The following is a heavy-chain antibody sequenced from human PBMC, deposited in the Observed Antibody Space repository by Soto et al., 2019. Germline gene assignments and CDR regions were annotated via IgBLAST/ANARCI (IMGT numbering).Heavy chain of an antibody. CDR3: ARIVEIYGADGYYFDY. Sequence: QVQLVQSGAEVKKPGSSVKVSCKASGGTFSSYAISWVRQAPGQGLEWMGGIIPIFGTANYAQKFQGRVTITADVSTSTAYMELSSLRSEDTAVYYCARIVEIYGADGYYFDYWGQGTLVTVSS. CDR1: GGTFSSYA. D-gene: IGHD4-17*01. CDR2: IIPIFGTA. J-gene: IGHJ4*02. V-gene: IGHV1-69*01.